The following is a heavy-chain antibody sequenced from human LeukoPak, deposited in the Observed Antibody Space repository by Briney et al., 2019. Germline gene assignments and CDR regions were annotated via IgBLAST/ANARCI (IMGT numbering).Heavy chain of an antibody. Sequence: SETLSLTCTVSGGSISSYYWSWIRQPPGKGLEWIGYIYYSGSTNYNPSLKSRVTISVDTSKNQFSLKLSSVTAADTAVYYCAGQGDYVWGSYRYNAFDIWGQGTMVTVSS. V-gene: IGHV4-59*08. D-gene: IGHD3-16*02. CDR1: GGSISSYY. CDR3: AGQGDYVWGSYRYNAFDI. J-gene: IGHJ3*02. CDR2: IYYSGST.